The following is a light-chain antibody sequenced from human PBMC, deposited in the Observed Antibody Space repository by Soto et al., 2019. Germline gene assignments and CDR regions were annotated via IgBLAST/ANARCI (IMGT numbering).Light chain of an antibody. J-gene: IGKJ5*01. CDR3: QQSYSTPVT. CDR1: QSIISW. V-gene: IGKV1-5*01. CDR2: DAS. Sequence: DIQRTQSTSTLCASVGARVTISCRSSQSIISWLAWYQQKPGKAPKLLIYDASSLESGVPSRFSGSGSGTDFTLTISSLQPEDFATYYCQQSYSTPVTFGQGTRLEI.